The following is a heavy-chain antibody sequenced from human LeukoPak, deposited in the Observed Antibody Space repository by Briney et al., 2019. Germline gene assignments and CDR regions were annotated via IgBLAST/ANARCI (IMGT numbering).Heavy chain of an antibody. CDR1: GFIFSSYT. CDR3: TRAPPGRDGYSEY. D-gene: IGHD5-24*01. V-gene: IGHV3-21*01. CDR2: ISDTGTYI. J-gene: IGHJ1*01. Sequence: GGSLRLSFAASGFIFSSYTMNWVRQAPGEGLEWVSSISDTGTYIYYADSVEGRFTISRDNAKSSLFLQMNSLRAEDTAVYYCTRAPPGRDGYSEYWGQGTGVTVST.